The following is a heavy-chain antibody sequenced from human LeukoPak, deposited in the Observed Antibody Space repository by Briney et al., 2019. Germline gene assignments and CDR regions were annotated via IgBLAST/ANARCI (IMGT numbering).Heavy chain of an antibody. J-gene: IGHJ3*02. CDR3: ARDTGPGDAFDI. CDR1: GGSISSGGYY. CDR2: IYHSGST. V-gene: IGHV4-30-2*05. D-gene: IGHD7-27*01. Sequence: SETLSLTCTVSGGSISSGGYYWSWIRQPPGKGLEWIGYIYHSGSTYYNPSLKSRVTISVDTSKNQFSLKLSSVTAADTAVYYCARDTGPGDAFDIWGQGTMVTVSS.